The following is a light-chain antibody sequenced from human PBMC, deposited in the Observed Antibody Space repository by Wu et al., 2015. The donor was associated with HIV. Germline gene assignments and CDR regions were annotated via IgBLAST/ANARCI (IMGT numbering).Light chain of an antibody. V-gene: IGKV3-15*01. CDR1: QSISSD. J-gene: IGKJ1*01. CDR3: QQYNNGPRT. CDR2: GAS. Sequence: EIVLTQSPGTLSLSPGERATLSCRASQSISSDFLAWYQQKPGQAPRLLIYGASTRATGISARFSGRGSGTEFTLTISGMQSEDFVVYYCQQYNNGPRTFGQGTKVEIK.